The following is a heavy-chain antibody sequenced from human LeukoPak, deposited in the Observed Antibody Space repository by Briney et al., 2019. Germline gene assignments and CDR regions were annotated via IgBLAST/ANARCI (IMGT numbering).Heavy chain of an antibody. CDR1: GFTFITYW. J-gene: IGHJ4*02. CDR3: ARPSVAGPYFDF. D-gene: IGHD6-19*01. Sequence: GSLMLSCAASGFTFITYWMHWVRQAPGKGLVWVSRINNDGSNTNYADSVKGRFTISRDNAKNTLYLQMNSLRAEDTAVYYCARPSVAGPYFDFWGQGTLVTVSS. V-gene: IGHV3-74*01. CDR2: INNDGSNT.